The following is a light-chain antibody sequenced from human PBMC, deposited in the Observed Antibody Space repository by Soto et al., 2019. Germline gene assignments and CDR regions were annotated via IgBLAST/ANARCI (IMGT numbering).Light chain of an antibody. CDR3: QQYTNWPPWT. V-gene: IGKV3-15*01. CDR1: QSVGTN. J-gene: IGKJ1*01. CDR2: GAS. Sequence: IEMTQSPATLSLSPGDRATLSCWASQSVGTNLAWYQRSPGQAPRLLIYGASIRATGIPARFSGSGSGTEFTLTISRLQSADFSVYYCQQYTNWPPWTFGQGTKVEIK.